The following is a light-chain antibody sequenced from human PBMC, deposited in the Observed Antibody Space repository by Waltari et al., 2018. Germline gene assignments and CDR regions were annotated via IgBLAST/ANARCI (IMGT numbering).Light chain of an antibody. V-gene: IGKV1-39*01. CDR3: QQSYSTPFT. CDR1: QSISSY. Sequence: DIQMTQSPSPLSASVGDRVTITCRESQSISSYLNWYQQKPGKAPKLLIYAASSLQSGVPSRFSGSGSGTDFTLTISSLQPEDFATYYCQQSYSTPFTFGPGTKVDIK. CDR2: AAS. J-gene: IGKJ3*01.